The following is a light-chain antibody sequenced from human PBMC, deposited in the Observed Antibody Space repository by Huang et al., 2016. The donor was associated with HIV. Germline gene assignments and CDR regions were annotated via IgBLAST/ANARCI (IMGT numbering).Light chain of an antibody. Sequence: DIVMTQSPDSLAVSLGERATINCKSSQSALYSSNNKNYLAWYQQKPGQPPKLLIYWASTREAGVPDRFGGSGSGTDFTLTISSLQAEDVAVYYCQQYYSTPFTFGPGTKVDIK. CDR2: WAS. CDR1: QSALYSSNNKNY. J-gene: IGKJ3*01. CDR3: QQYYSTPFT. V-gene: IGKV4-1*01.